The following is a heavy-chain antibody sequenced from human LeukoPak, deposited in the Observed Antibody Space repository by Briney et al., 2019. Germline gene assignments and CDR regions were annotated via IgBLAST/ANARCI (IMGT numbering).Heavy chain of an antibody. D-gene: IGHD4-17*01. Sequence: SGGSLRLSCAASGFTFDDYGMSWVRQVPGKGLEWVSGINWAGGSTAYADSVKGRFTISRDNAKNSLYLQMNSLGAEDTALYYCARYGSNFYYYYMDVWGKGTTVTVSS. V-gene: IGHV3-20*04. CDR1: GFTFDDYG. CDR3: ARYGSNFYYYYMDV. J-gene: IGHJ6*03. CDR2: INWAGGST.